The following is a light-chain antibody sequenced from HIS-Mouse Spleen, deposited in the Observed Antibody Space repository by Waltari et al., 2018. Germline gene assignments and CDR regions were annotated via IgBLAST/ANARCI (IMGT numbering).Light chain of an antibody. CDR3: QQLNSYPPT. Sequence: DIQLTQSPSFLSASVGDRVTLTCRASQGISSYLAWYQQKPGKAPKLLIYAASTLQSGVPSRFSGSGSGTEFTLTISSLQPEDSATYYCQQLNSYPPTFGQGTKVEIK. J-gene: IGKJ1*01. CDR1: QGISSY. CDR2: AAS. V-gene: IGKV1-9*01.